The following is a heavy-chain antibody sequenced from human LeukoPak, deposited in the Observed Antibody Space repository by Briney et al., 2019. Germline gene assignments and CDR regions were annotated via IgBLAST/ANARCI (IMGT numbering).Heavy chain of an antibody. D-gene: IGHD1-20*01. CDR1: GFTFSSYE. J-gene: IGHJ4*02. V-gene: IGHV3-48*03. CDR2: ISGSGSTI. Sequence: GGPLRLSCAASGFTFSSYEMNWVRQAPGKGLEWVSYISGSGSTIYYTDSVKGRFTISRDNAKNSLYLQMNSLRAEDTAVYYCVRDPGITGTSYWGQGTLVTVSS. CDR3: VRDPGITGTSY.